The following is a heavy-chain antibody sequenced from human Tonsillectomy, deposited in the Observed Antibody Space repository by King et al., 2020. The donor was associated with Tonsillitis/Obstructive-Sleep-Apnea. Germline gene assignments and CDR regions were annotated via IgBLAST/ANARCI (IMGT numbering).Heavy chain of an antibody. CDR2: ISGSGGST. CDR3: AKDWADYDFWRGYGRYFDY. CDR1: GFTFSSYA. J-gene: IGHJ4*02. V-gene: IGHV3-23*04. Sequence: VQLVESGGGLAQPGGSLRLSCVISGFTFSSYAMSWVRQAPGKGLEWVSAISGSGGSTYYADSVKGRFTISRDNSKNTLYMQMNSLRAEDTAVYYCAKDWADYDFWRGYGRYFDYWGQGTLVTVSS. D-gene: IGHD3-3*01.